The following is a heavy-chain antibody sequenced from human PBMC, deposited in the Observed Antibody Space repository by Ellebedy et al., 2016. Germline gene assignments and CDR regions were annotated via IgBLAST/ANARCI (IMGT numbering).Heavy chain of an antibody. Sequence: GESLKISXAASGFTFSTCSMSWVRQAPGKGLEWVTNIKQDGSEKYYVDSVKGRFTISRDNAKNSLYLQMNSLRAEDTAVYYCARDRPAGGRYSYGYGPYYFDYWGQGTLVTVSS. D-gene: IGHD5-18*01. CDR1: GFTFSTCS. J-gene: IGHJ4*02. CDR2: IKQDGSEK. V-gene: IGHV3-7*04. CDR3: ARDRPAGGRYSYGYGPYYFDY.